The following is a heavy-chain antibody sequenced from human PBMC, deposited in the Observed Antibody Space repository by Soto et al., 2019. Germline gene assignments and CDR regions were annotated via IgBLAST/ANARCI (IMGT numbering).Heavy chain of an antibody. CDR1: GGSINYYY. D-gene: IGHD3-10*01. V-gene: IGHV4-59*01. CDR3: SRGRGGHFDS. CDR2: IYDTGTT. J-gene: IGHJ4*02. Sequence: SETLSLTCNVSGGSINYYYCVCIRQPPGKGLEWIGYIYDTGTTNYNPSLKSRVTMSVDTSKSQFSLNLISVTAADTAVYYCSRGRGGHFDSWGQGTLVTVSS.